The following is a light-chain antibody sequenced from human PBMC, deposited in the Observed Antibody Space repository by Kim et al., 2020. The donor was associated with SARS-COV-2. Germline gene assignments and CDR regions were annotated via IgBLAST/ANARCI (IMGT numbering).Light chain of an antibody. CDR3: QQYDNLPQT. Sequence: DIQMTQSPSSLSASVGDRVTITCQASLDISNSLNWYQQRPGKVPKLLIYDASRLVTGAPSRFSGSGFATDFTFTITNLQPEDVATYYCQQYDNLPQTFGAGTKVDIK. CDR2: DAS. V-gene: IGKV1-33*01. CDR1: LDISNS. J-gene: IGKJ4*01.